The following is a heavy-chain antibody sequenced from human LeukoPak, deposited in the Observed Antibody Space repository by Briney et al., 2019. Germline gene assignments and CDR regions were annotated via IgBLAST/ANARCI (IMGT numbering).Heavy chain of an antibody. CDR3: ARENPSGYYNRPIDY. Sequence: PSETLSLTCAVYGGSFSGYYWSWIRQPPGKGLEWIGDIYYSGSIKYNPSLKGRVTMSVDTSKNQFSLKLSSVTAADTAIYYCARENPSGYYNRPIDYWGQGTLVTVSS. CDR2: IYYSGSI. D-gene: IGHD3-22*01. CDR1: GGSFSGYY. J-gene: IGHJ4*02. V-gene: IGHV4-59*01.